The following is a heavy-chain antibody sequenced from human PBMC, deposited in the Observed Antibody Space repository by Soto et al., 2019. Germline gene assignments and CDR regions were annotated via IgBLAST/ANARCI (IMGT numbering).Heavy chain of an antibody. Sequence: ASVKVSCKASGYTFTSYGISWVRQAPGQGLEWMGWISAYNGNTNYAQKPQGRVTMTTDTSTSTAYMELRSLRSDDTAVYYCAREIIAARRGYNWFDPWGQGTLVTVSS. CDR2: ISAYNGNT. CDR1: GYTFTSYG. V-gene: IGHV1-18*04. D-gene: IGHD6-6*01. J-gene: IGHJ5*02. CDR3: AREIIAARRGYNWFDP.